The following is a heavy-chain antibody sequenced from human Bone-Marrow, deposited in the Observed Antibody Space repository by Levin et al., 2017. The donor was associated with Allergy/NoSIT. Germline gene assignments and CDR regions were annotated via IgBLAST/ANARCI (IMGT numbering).Heavy chain of an antibody. Sequence: AGGSLRLSCAASGFTFSSYGMHWVRQAPGKGLEWVAVISYDGSNKYSVDSVRGRFTISRDNSKNTLYLQMNSLRAEDTAVYYCAKALTSAHQRAYFDYWGQGTLVTVSS. CDR1: GFTFSSYG. CDR3: AKALTSAHQRAYFDY. J-gene: IGHJ4*02. V-gene: IGHV3-30*18. CDR2: ISYDGSNK.